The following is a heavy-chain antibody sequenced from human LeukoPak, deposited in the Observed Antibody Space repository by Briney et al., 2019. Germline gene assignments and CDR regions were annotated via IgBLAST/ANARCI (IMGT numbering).Heavy chain of an antibody. J-gene: IGHJ6*02. CDR2: ICYSGSP. CDR3: ARGTYYYDSSGYYYYYYGMDV. D-gene: IGHD3-22*01. CDR1: GGSISSGDYY. Sequence: KTSETLSLTCTVSGGSISSGDYYWRWIRQPPGKGLEWIVYICYSGSPYYNPSLKSRVTISVNTSKNQFSLKLSSVTAADTAVYYCARGTYYYDSSGYYYYYYGMDVWGQGTTVTVSS. V-gene: IGHV4-30-4*01.